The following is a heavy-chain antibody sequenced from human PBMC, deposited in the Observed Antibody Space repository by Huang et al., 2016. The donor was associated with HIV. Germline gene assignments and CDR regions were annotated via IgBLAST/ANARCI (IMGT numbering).Heavy chain of an antibody. J-gene: IGHJ4*02. Sequence: QVQLVQSGAEVKKPGSSVKVSCKASGGTFSSYVISWVRQATGQGLEWMGGITPIFDKTNYAQKFQGRVTIIADESTRTAYMEMSSLRPEDTATYYCATGPRGSGSFNWGQGTLVIVSS. D-gene: IGHD1-26*01. V-gene: IGHV1-69*01. CDR2: ITPIFDKT. CDR1: GGTFSSYV. CDR3: ATGPRGSGSFN.